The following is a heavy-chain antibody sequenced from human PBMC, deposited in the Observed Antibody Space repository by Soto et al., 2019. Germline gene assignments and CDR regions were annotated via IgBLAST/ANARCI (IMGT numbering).Heavy chain of an antibody. V-gene: IGHV4-39*07. D-gene: IGHD5-12*01. CDR3: ARDRGGYDYVSDYYYYYMDV. Sequence: PSETLSLTCTVSGGSISSSSYYWGWIRQPPGKGLEWIGSIYYSGSTYYNPSLKSRVTISVDTSKNQFSLKLSSVTAADTAVYYCARDRGGYDYVSDYYYYYMDVWGKGTTVTVSS. CDR2: IYYSGST. J-gene: IGHJ6*03. CDR1: GGSISSSSYY.